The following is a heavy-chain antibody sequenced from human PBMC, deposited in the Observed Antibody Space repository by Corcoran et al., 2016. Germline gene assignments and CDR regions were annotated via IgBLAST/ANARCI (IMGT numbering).Heavy chain of an antibody. CDR3: ASRTATLGLGYYYYGMDV. CDR1: GGTFSSYA. Sequence: QVQLVQSGAEVKKPGSSVKVSCKASGGTFSSYAITWVRQAPGQGLEWMGGIIPIFGTTNYAQKFQGRVTIIADKSTSTAYMELSSLRSEDTAVYYCASRTATLGLGYYYYGMDVWGQGTMVTVSS. V-gene: IGHV1-69*06. J-gene: IGHJ6*02. CDR2: IIPIFGTT. D-gene: IGHD6-13*01.